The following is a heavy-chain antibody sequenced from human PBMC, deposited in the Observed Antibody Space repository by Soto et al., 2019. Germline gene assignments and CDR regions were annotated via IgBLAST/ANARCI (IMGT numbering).Heavy chain of an antibody. Sequence: EVQLVESGGGLVKPGGSLRLSCAASGFTFSSYSMNWVRQAPGKGLEWVSSISSSSSYIYYADSVKGRFTISRGNAKNSLYLQMNSLRAEDTAVYYCARDNSFTVTTDYYYYYGMDVWGQGTTVTVSS. CDR1: GFTFSSYS. CDR3: ARDNSFTVTTDYYYYYGMDV. V-gene: IGHV3-21*01. D-gene: IGHD4-17*01. J-gene: IGHJ6*02. CDR2: ISSSSSYI.